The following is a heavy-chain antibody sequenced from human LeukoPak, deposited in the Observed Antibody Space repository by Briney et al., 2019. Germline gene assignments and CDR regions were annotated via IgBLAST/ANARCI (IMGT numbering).Heavy chain of an antibody. V-gene: IGHV5-51*01. CDR3: ARFKVDDCSSSSCFSRGFDS. CDR2: IYPGDSDT. Sequence: GESLKISCKGSGYSFNSYWIGWVRQMPGKGLEWMGIIYPGDSDTRYSPSFQGQVTISVDKSINTAYLHWSSLKASDTAIYYCARFKVDDCSSSSCFSRGFDSWGQGTLVTVSS. CDR1: GYSFNSYW. D-gene: IGHD2-2*01. J-gene: IGHJ4*02.